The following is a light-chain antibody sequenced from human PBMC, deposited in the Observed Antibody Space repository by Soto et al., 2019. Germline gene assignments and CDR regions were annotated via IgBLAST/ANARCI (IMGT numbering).Light chain of an antibody. CDR2: TAS. CDR3: QQYSTYPLT. CDR1: QSISTW. J-gene: IGKJ4*01. V-gene: IGKV1-5*03. Sequence: DIQMTQSPSTLSACVGDRVSITCRASQSISTWLAWYQQKSGEAPNLLIYTASSLQTGVSSRFIGSGSGTEFTLTISSLQPDDSATYYCQQYSTYPLTVGGGTKVDIK.